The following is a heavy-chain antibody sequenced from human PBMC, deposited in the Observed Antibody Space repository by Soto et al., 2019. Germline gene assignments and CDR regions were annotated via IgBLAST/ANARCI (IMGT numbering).Heavy chain of an antibody. V-gene: IGHV6-1*01. Sequence: QVQLQQSGPGQVKLSQTLSLTCAISGDSVSSNSAAWNWIRQSPSRGLEWLGRTYYRSKWYNDYAVSVKSRLTINPDTSKNQFSLQLNSVTPEDTAVYYCARDSPGFGSGWHWPFDYWGQGTLVTVSS. CDR1: GDSVSSNSAA. J-gene: IGHJ4*02. CDR3: ARDSPGFGSGWHWPFDY. D-gene: IGHD6-19*01. CDR2: TYYRSKWYN.